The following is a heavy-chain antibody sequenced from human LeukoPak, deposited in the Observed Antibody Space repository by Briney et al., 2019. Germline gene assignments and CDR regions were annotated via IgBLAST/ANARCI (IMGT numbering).Heavy chain of an antibody. V-gene: IGHV3-66*01. CDR2: IYSGGST. CDR3: ARDHPVTGFDY. CDR1: GFTVSSNY. J-gene: IGHJ4*02. Sequence: PGGSLRLSCAASGFTVSSNYTSWVRQAPGKGLEWVSVIYSGGSTYYADSVKGRFTISRDNSKNTLYLQMNSLRAEDTAVYYCARDHPVTGFDYWGQGTLVTVSS. D-gene: IGHD2-21*02.